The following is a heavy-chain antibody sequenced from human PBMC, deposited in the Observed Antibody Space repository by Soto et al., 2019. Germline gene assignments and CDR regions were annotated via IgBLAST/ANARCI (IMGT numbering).Heavy chain of an antibody. J-gene: IGHJ6*01. Sequence: QVQLVQSGAEVKKPGASVKVSCKTSGYTFTSYAISWVRQAPGQGLEWMGWISAYNGNTKYAQKRQGGGSVAAGTCTSTAYMGLRSRRADGTGVECGARDGGGGSGVEWG. D-gene: IGHD1-26*01. CDR2: ISAYNGNT. CDR1: GYTFTSYA. CDR3: ARDGGGGSGVE. V-gene: IGHV1-18*01.